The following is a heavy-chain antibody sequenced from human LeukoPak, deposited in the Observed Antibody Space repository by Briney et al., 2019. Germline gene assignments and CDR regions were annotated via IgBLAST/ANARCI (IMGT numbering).Heavy chain of an antibody. CDR1: DYTFISYG. D-gene: IGHD3-22*01. CDR2: VSTNDGNT. V-gene: IGHV1-18*01. Sequence: ASVKVSCKPSDYTFISYGIDWVRQAPGQGLEWMGWVSTNDGNTVYAQRLQGRVTMTTDTSTSVAYMELRSLTSDDTAVYYCTRAPPGMTMMTDYWGQGTLVTVSS. J-gene: IGHJ4*02. CDR3: TRAPPGMTMMTDY.